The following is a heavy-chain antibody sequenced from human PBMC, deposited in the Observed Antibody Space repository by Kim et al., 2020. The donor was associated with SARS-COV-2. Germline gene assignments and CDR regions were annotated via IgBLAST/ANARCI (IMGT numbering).Heavy chain of an antibody. CDR1: GGTFGTYP. CDR2: IIPFFDTT. V-gene: IGHV1-69*13. J-gene: IGHJ4*02. D-gene: IGHD3-22*01. Sequence: SVKVSCKASGGTFGTYPISWVRQAPGQGLEWMGGIIPFFDTTNYAPKFQGRVTMTPDESTSTTYMELSSLKSGDTAVYFCASRFFDSSGNYHDYWGQGT. CDR3: ASRFFDSSGNYHDY.